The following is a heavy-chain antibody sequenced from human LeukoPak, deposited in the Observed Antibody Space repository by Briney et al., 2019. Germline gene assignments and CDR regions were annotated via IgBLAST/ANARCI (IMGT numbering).Heavy chain of an antibody. Sequence: PGGSLRLSCVDSGFTFSTYSMNWVRQAPGKGLEWVSSISSSSSYIYYADSVKGRFTISRDNAKNSLYLQMNSLRAEDTAVYYCAADSSGYPDRYWGQGTLVTVSS. CDR1: GFTFSTYS. V-gene: IGHV3-21*01. D-gene: IGHD3-22*01. CDR3: AADSSGYPDRY. J-gene: IGHJ4*02. CDR2: ISSSSSYI.